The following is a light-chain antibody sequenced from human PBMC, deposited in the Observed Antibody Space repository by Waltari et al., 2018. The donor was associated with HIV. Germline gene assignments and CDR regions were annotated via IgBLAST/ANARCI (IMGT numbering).Light chain of an antibody. CDR3: QQSYSVPYT. V-gene: IGKV1-39*01. CDR2: GAS. CDR1: QTVTSF. J-gene: IGKJ2*01. Sequence: DIQMTQSPSSLSASVGDRVSITCRAIQTVTSFLNWYQQRPGKAPNLLIYGASTLQSGVPARFSGSGSAADYTLTISSLQPEDSATYYCQQSYSVPYTFGPGTKLEIK.